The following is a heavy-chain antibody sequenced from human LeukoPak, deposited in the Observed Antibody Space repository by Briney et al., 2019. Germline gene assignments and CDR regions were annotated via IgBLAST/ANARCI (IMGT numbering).Heavy chain of an antibody. J-gene: IGHJ4*02. CDR3: ARDYRYYDSSGYYYVVADY. CDR2: IYTSGST. Sequence: PSETLSLTSTVSGGSISSYYWSWIRQPAGKGLEWIGRIYTSGSTNYNPSLKSRVTMSVDTSKNQFSLKLSSVTAADTAVYYCARDYRYYDSSGYYYVVADYWGQGTLVTVSS. V-gene: IGHV4-4*07. D-gene: IGHD3-22*01. CDR1: GGSISSYY.